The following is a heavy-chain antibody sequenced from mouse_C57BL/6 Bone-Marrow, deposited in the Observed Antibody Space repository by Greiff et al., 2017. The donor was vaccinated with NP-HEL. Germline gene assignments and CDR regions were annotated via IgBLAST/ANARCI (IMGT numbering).Heavy chain of an antibody. CDR2: ISSGGSYT. J-gene: IGHJ1*03. Sequence: DVMLVESGGDLVKPGGSLKLSCAASGFTFSSYGMSWVRQTPDKRLEWVATISSGGSYTYYPDSVKGRFTISRDNAKNTLYLQMSSLKSEDTAMYYCARPFYYYARYFDVWGTGTTVTVSS. D-gene: IGHD1-1*01. CDR1: GFTFSSYG. V-gene: IGHV5-6*02. CDR3: ARPFYYYARYFDV.